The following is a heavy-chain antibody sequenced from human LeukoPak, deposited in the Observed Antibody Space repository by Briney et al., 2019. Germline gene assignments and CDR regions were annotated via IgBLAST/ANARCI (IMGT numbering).Heavy chain of an antibody. J-gene: IGHJ3*02. V-gene: IGHV3-15*01. Sequence: GGSLRLSCAASGFTFSNAWMSWVRQAPGKGLEWVGRIKSKTDGGTTDYAAPVKGRFTISRDDSKNTLYLQMNSLKTEDTAVYYCTTCYDFWSGPGCVDIWGQGTMVTVSS. D-gene: IGHD3-3*01. CDR3: TTCYDFWSGPGCVDI. CDR2: IKSKTDGGTT. CDR1: GFTFSNAW.